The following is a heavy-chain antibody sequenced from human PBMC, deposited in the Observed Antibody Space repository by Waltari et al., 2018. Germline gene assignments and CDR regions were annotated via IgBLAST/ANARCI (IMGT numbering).Heavy chain of an antibody. CDR2: ISYDGSNK. Sequence: QVQLVESGGGVVQPGRSLRLSCAASGFTFSSYAMHWVRQAPGKGLEWVAVISYDGSNKYYADSVKGRFTISRDNSKNTLYLQMNSLRAEDTAVYYCARDRRLFSSFDYWGQGTLVTVSS. V-gene: IGHV3-30-3*01. J-gene: IGHJ4*02. D-gene: IGHD2-15*01. CDR3: ARDRRLFSSFDY. CDR1: GFTFSSYA.